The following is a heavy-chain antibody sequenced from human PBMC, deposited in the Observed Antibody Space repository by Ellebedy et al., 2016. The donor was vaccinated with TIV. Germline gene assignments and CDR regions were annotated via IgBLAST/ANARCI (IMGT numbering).Heavy chain of an antibody. V-gene: IGHV3-15*01. D-gene: IGHD1-26*01. CDR3: TTALGATLLGYYFDY. J-gene: IGHJ4*02. CDR1: GFTFSNAW. Sequence: GESLKISCAASGFTFSNAWMSWVRQAPGKGLEWVGRIKSKTDGGTTDYAAPVKGRFTISRDDSKNTLYLQMNSLKTEDTAVYYCTTALGATLLGYYFDYWGQGTLVTVSS. CDR2: IKSKTDGGTT.